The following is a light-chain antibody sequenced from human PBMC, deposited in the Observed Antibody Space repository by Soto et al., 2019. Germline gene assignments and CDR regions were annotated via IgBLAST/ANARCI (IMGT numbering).Light chain of an antibody. CDR1: KRVSRN. CDR3: QQYNKWPPLT. CDR2: GAS. Sequence: EIVMPHSPPTLPVPQGERPTVSCRASKRVSRNLAWYQQKPGQAPRLLIYGASSRATGIPVRFSGSGSGTEFTLTISSLQSEDFAVYYCQQYNKWPPLTFGGGTKVEIK. V-gene: IGKV3-15*01. J-gene: IGKJ4*01.